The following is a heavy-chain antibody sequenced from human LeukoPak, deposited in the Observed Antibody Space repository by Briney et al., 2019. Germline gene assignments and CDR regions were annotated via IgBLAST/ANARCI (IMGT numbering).Heavy chain of an antibody. Sequence: GGSLRLSCAASGFTVSSNYMSWVRQAPGQGLEWVSVIYSGGSTYYADSVKARFTISRDNSKNTLYLQMNSLRAEDTAVYYCASGSGSYRTPYYYMDVWGTGTTVTVSS. V-gene: IGHV3-53*01. CDR3: ASGSGSYRTPYYYMDV. CDR1: GFTVSSNY. J-gene: IGHJ6*03. D-gene: IGHD3-10*01. CDR2: IYSGGST.